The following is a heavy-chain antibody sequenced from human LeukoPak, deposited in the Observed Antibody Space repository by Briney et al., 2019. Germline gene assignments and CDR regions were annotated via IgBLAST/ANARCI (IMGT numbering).Heavy chain of an antibody. D-gene: IGHD3-10*01. CDR1: GFGFEDYV. Sequence: GGSLRLSCAASGFGFEDYVMHWVRQVPGKGLEWVALIGGDSASTYYADSLKGRFTISRDNSYNSLHLQMDRLRIEDTALYYCVKDLIVGDYYSSDNYYLPDAFDIWGQGTMVTVSS. CDR3: VKDLIVGDYYSSDNYYLPDAFDI. J-gene: IGHJ3*02. CDR2: IGGDSAST. V-gene: IGHV3-43*02.